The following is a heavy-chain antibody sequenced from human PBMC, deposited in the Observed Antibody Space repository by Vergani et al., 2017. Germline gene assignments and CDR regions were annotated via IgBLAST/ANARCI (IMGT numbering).Heavy chain of an antibody. CDR2: IYYSGST. Sequence: QVQLQESGPGLVKPSETLSLTCTVSGGSISSYYWSWIRQPPGKGLEWIGYIYYSGSTNYNPPLKSRVPISVDTSKNQLSLKLSSVTAADTAVYYCARGGWRYCSSTSCYNRYYGMDVWGQGTTVTVSS. V-gene: IGHV4-59*01. CDR1: GGSISSYY. CDR3: ARGGWRYCSSTSCYNRYYGMDV. D-gene: IGHD2-2*02. J-gene: IGHJ6*02.